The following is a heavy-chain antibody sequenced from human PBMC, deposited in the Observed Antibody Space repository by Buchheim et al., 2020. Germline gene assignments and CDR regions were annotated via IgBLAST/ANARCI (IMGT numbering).Heavy chain of an antibody. J-gene: IGHJ4*02. Sequence: QVQLVESGGGVVQPGRSLRLSCAASRFTFSSYGVHWVRQAPGKGLEWVALISYDGSNKYYADSVKGRFTISRDSSKNTLYLQMNSLRAEDTAVYYCAKEEMAYYYDSSGYYYAYYFDYWGQGTL. V-gene: IGHV3-30*18. CDR1: RFTFSSYG. CDR2: ISYDGSNK. D-gene: IGHD3-22*01. CDR3: AKEEMAYYYDSSGYYYAYYFDY.